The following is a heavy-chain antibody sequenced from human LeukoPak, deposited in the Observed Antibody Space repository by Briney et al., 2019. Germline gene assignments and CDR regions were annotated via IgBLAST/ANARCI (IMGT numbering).Heavy chain of an antibody. CDR2: IIGSSSYI. V-gene: IGHV3-21*01. D-gene: IGHD6-19*01. J-gene: IGHJ4*02. CDR3: ATELALAGTFDY. Sequence: GGSLRLSCAASGFTFSSYRINWVRPAPGKGLEWVSTIIGSSSYIYYADSVKGRFSISRDNAKYSVYLQMNSLRADDTAVYYCATELALAGTFDYWGQGTLVTVSS. CDR1: GFTFSSYR.